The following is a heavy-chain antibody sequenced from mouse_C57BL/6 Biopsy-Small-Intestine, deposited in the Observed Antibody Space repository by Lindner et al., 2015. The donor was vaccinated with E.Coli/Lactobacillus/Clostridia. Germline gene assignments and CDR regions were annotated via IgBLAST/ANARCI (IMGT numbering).Heavy chain of an antibody. D-gene: IGHD3-2*02. CDR3: VRRDSSGGFAY. CDR2: IRSKSNNYAT. CDR1: GFSFNTYA. J-gene: IGHJ3*01. V-gene: IGHV10-1*01. Sequence: VQLQESGGGLVQPKGSLKLSCAASGFSFNTYAMNWVRQAPGKGLEWVARIRSKSNNYATYYADSVKDRFTISRDDSESMLYLQMNNLKTEDTAMYYCVRRDSSGGFAYWGQGTLVTVSA.